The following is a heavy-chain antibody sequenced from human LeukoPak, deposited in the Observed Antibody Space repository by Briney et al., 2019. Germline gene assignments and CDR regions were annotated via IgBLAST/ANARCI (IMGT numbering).Heavy chain of an antibody. CDR3: ARVRGPTVNPMYFDY. Sequence: PGGSLRLSCAGSGFAFRSHGMIWVRQGPGRGLEWVSYISPGGDTIYNDDSVKGRITISRDNAKNSLSLHMTGLTDEDTATYYCARVRGPTVNPMYFDYWGQRTLVSVS. CDR2: ISPGGDTI. D-gene: IGHD4-17*01. V-gene: IGHV3-48*02. J-gene: IGHJ4*02. CDR1: GFAFRSHG.